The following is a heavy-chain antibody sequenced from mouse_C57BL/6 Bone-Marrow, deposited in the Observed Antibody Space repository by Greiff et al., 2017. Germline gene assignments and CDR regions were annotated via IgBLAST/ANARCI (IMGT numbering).Heavy chain of an antibody. CDR2: INPNNGGT. V-gene: IGHV1-22*01. CDR3: ARLLRYAMDY. CDR1: GYTFTDYN. D-gene: IGHD2-1*01. J-gene: IGHJ4*01. Sequence: DVQLQESGPELVKPGASVKMSCKASGYTFTDYNMHWVKQSHGKSLEWIGYINPNNGGTSYNQKFKGKATLTVNKSSSTAYMELRSLTSEDSAVYYCARLLRYAMDYWGQGTSVTVSS.